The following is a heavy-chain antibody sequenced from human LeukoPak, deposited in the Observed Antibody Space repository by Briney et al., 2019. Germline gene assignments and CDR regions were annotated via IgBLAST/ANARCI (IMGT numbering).Heavy chain of an antibody. CDR1: GFTFSSYS. J-gene: IGHJ4*02. CDR3: ARDYGGSSFDY. V-gene: IGHV3-21*01. CDR2: ISSSSYI. Sequence: GGSLRLSCAASGFTFSSYSMNWVRQAPGKGLEWVSSISSSSYIYYEDPVEGRFIISRDNAKTSLYLQMNSLRAEDTAVYYCARDYGGSSFDYWGQGTLVTVSS. D-gene: IGHD1-26*01.